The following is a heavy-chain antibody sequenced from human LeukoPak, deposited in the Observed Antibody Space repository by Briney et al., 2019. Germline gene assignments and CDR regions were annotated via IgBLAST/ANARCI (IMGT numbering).Heavy chain of an antibody. Sequence: SETLSLTCAVYGGSFSGYYWSWIRQPPGRGLEWIGEINHSGSTDYNPSLKSRVTISVDTSKNQFSLKLSSVTAADTAVYYCARLYSSSWYWFDPWGQGTLVTVSS. V-gene: IGHV4-34*01. CDR1: GGSFSGYY. J-gene: IGHJ5*02. CDR2: INHSGST. D-gene: IGHD6-13*01. CDR3: ARLYSSSWYWFDP.